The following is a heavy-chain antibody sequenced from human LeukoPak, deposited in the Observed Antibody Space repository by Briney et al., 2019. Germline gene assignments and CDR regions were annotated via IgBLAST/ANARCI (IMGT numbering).Heavy chain of an antibody. D-gene: IGHD3-10*01. CDR1: SGSISSSSYY. V-gene: IGHV4-39*01. Sequence: SETLSLTCTVSSGSISSSSYYWGWIRQPPGKGLEWIGIINHSGRTYYKPSLKSRITISVDTSNSQFSLKLISVTAADTAVYFCARHNIRGITHWFDPWGQGIQVTVSS. J-gene: IGHJ5*02. CDR2: INHSGRT. CDR3: ARHNIRGITHWFDP.